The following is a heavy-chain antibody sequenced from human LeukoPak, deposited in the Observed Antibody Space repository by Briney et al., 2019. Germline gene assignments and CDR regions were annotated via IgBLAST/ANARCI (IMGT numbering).Heavy chain of an antibody. J-gene: IGHJ4*02. V-gene: IGHV3-9*01. D-gene: IGHD3-9*01. CDR2: ISWNSDFI. CDR1: GFNFDDYT. Sequence: GGSLRLSCAASGFNFDDYTMHWVRQPPGKGLEWVSGISWNSDFIVYGDSVKGRFTISRDNAKNSLYLQMNSLRAEDTAVYYCAREANYDILTGYYTFDYWGQGTLVTVSS. CDR3: AREANYDILTGYYTFDY.